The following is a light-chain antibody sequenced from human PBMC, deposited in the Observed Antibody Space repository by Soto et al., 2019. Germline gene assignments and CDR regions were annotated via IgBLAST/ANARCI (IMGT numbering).Light chain of an antibody. CDR2: DAS. CDR1: QRISTS. Sequence: EIVMTQSPATLSVSPGERATLSCRPSQRISTSSLAWYQQKPGQAPRLLISDASNRATGIPARFSGSGSGTEFTLTISSLQPDDFATFYCQHYNDYLWTFGQGTKVDIK. CDR3: QHYNDYLWT. J-gene: IGKJ1*01. V-gene: IGKV3D-15*01.